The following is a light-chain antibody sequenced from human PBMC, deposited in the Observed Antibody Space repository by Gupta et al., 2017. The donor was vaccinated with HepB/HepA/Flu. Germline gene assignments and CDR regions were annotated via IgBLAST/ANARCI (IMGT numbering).Light chain of an antibody. CDR1: QSVSSSY. V-gene: IGKV3-20*01. Sequence: EIVLTQSPGTLSLSPGERATLSCRASQSVSSSYLAWHQQKPGQAPRLLIYGASSRATGIPDRFSGSGSGTDFTLTISRLEPEDFAVYYCQQDGSSPLTFGGGTKVDIK. CDR2: GAS. CDR3: QQDGSSPLT. J-gene: IGKJ4*01.